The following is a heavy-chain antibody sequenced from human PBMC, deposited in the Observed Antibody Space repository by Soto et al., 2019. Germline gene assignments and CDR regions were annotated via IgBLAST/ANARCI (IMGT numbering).Heavy chain of an antibody. CDR2: IWYDGSNK. CDR1: GFTFSSYG. V-gene: IGHV3-33*01. CDR3: ARDRLGTFGFDY. D-gene: IGHD3-10*01. Sequence: GGSLRLSCAASGFTFSSYGMHWVRQAPGKGLEWVAVIWYDGSNKYYADSVKGRFTISRDNSKNTLYLQMNSLRAEDTAVYYCARDRLGTFGFDYWGQGTLVTVSS. J-gene: IGHJ4*02.